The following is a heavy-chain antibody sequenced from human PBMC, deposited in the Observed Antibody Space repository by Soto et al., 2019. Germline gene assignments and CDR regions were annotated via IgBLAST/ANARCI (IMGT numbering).Heavy chain of an antibody. CDR1: GGSISSYY. Sequence: QVQLQESGPGLVKPSETLSLSCTVSGGSISSYYWSWFRQSPGKRMEWIGYVHHSWGSSYNPSLQSRVAIALDTSTSQFSLKVTSVTATVTAVYYCARQGFGPLHGLVDVWGQGTTVTVSS. J-gene: IGHJ6*02. CDR2: VHHSWGS. D-gene: IGHD3-10*01. V-gene: IGHV4-59*08. CDR3: ARQGFGPLHGLVDV.